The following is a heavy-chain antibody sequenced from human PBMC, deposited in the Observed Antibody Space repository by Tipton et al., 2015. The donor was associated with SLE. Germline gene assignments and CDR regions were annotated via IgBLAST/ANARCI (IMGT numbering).Heavy chain of an antibody. V-gene: IGHV1-18*01. CDR3: ARDHDYGDY. D-gene: IGHD3-16*01. CDR2: ISAYNGDT. J-gene: IGHJ4*02. CDR1: GYTFTSYG. Sequence: QSGPEVRKPGASVDVSCKASGYTFTSYGISWVRQAPGQGLEWMGWISAYNGDTNYAQNFQGRVTMTTDTSTSTVYMEVRSLTSDDTAVYYCARDHDYGDYWGQGTLVTVSS.